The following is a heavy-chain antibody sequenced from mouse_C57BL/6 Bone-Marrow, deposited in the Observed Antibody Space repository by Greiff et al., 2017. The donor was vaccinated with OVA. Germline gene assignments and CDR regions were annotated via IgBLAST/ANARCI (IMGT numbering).Heavy chain of an antibody. D-gene: IGHD1-1*01. CDR1: GYSITSGYY. Sequence: EVKLVESGPGLVKPSQSLSLTCSVTGYSITSGYYWNWIRQFPGNKLEWMGYISYDGSNNYNPSLKNRISITRDTSKNQFFLKLNSVTTEDTATYYCARGTYYYGSSPFAYWGQGTLVTVSA. V-gene: IGHV3-6*01. CDR2: ISYDGSN. J-gene: IGHJ3*01. CDR3: ARGTYYYGSSPFAY.